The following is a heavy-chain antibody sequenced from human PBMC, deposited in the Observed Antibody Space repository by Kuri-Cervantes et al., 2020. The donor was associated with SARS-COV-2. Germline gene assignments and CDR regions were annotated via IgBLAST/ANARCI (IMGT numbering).Heavy chain of an antibody. CDR3: ARDLYMRRLDAFDI. V-gene: IGHV3-30*02. J-gene: IGHJ3*02. CDR2: IRYDGSNK. Sequence: GGSLRLSCAASGFTFSSYGMHWVRQAPGKGLEWVAFIRYDGSNKYYADSVKGRFTISRDNSKNTLYLQMTSLRAEDTAVYYCARDLYMRRLDAFDIWGQGTMVTVSS. D-gene: IGHD1-1*01. CDR1: GFTFSSYG.